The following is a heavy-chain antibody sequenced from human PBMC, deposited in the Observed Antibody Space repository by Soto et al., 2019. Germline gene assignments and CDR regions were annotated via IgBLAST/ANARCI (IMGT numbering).Heavy chain of an antibody. CDR1: GFTFSSYG. J-gene: IGHJ4*02. CDR2: ISYDGSNK. Sequence: QVQLVESGGGVVQPGRSLRLSCAASGFTFSSYGMHWVRQAPGKGLEWVAVISYDGSNKYYADSVKGRFTISRDNSKNTLDLQMNSLRAEDTAVYYCARPLWFGELSGDLDYWGQGTLVTVSS. CDR3: ARPLWFGELSGDLDY. V-gene: IGHV3-30*03. D-gene: IGHD3-10*01.